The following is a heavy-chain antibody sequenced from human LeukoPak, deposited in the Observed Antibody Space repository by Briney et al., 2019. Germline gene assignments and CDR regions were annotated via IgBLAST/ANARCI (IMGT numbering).Heavy chain of an antibody. D-gene: IGHD2-2*02. J-gene: IGHJ3*02. CDR3: ARIVVVPAAIPPGDAFDI. CDR2: ISYVGSNK. CDR1: GFTFSSYA. V-gene: IGHV3-30-3*01. Sequence: GRSLRLSCAASGFTFSSYAMHWVRQAPGKGLEWVAVISYVGSNKYYADSVKGRFTISRDNSKNTLYLQMNSLRAEDTAVYYCARIVVVPAAIPPGDAFDIWGQGTMVTVSS.